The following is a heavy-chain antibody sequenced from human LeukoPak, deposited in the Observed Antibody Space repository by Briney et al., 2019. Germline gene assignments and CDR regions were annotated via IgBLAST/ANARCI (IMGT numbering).Heavy chain of an antibody. J-gene: IGHJ4*02. CDR2: INPNSGGT. CDR1: GYTFTEYY. D-gene: IGHD6-19*01. V-gene: IGHV1-2*02. CDR3: ARGQDSSGWLLIPDY. Sequence: ASVNVSCKASGYTFTEYYMHWVRQAPGQGLEWMGWINPNSGGTNYAQKFQGRVTINRDSPISRVYIELSSLRSEDTAVYQCARGQDSSGWLLIPDYWGQGTLVTVSS.